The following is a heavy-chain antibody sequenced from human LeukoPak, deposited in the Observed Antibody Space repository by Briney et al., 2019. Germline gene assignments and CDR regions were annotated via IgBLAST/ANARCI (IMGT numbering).Heavy chain of an antibody. D-gene: IGHD3-22*01. CDR2: IYPDDSDT. V-gene: IGHV5-51*01. CDR3: ARLDVSGAYYVDY. CDR1: GYTFTTYW. Sequence: KVSCKGSGYTFTTYWIGWVRQMPGKGLEWMGIIYPDDSDTRYSPSFQGQVTISADKSISTAYLQWSSLKASDTAMYYCARLDVSGAYYVDYWGQGTLVAVSS. J-gene: IGHJ4*02.